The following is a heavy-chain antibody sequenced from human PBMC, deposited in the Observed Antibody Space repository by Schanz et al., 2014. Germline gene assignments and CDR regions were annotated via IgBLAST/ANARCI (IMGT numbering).Heavy chain of an antibody. J-gene: IGHJ4*02. Sequence: QVQLVQSGDEVKKPGASVKVSCKTSGYTFSDYGITWVRQAPGQGLEWMGWISAYNGHTDYAQKLQGRVTMTTDTSTSTAYMELRSLRSDDTAVYYCARGGYSSGWYDRDIAHFDYWGQGTLVTVSS. D-gene: IGHD6-19*01. CDR3: ARGGYSSGWYDRDIAHFDY. CDR1: GYTFSDYG. CDR2: ISAYNGHT. V-gene: IGHV1-18*01.